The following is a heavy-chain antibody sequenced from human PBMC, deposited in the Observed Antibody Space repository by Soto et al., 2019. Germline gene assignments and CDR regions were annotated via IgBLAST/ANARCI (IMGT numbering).Heavy chain of an antibody. CDR2: VSAGGDMT. CDR3: ARGDRGGSVSPASYYYSGLDV. Sequence: DVQLLESGGHLVQPGGSLRLSCAASGFTFSSYAMSWVRQAPGKGLEWVSSVSAGGDMTYYSDSVKGRFTISRDNSNTALFLQMNSLIIEDTALYYCARGDRGGSVSPASYYYSGLDVWGQGTTVTVS. V-gene: IGHV3-23*01. D-gene: IGHD2-15*01. CDR1: GFTFSSYA. J-gene: IGHJ6*02.